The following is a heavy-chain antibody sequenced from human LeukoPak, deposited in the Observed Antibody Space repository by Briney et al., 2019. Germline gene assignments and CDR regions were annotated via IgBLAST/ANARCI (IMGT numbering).Heavy chain of an antibody. Sequence: SETLSLTCTVSGGSISSYYWSWIRQPPGKGLEWIGYIYYSGSTNYNPSLKSRVTISVDTSKSQFSLKLSSVTAADTAVYYCAREAGYSSSSTWFDPWGQGTLVTVSS. CDR1: GGSISSYY. CDR3: AREAGYSSSSTWFDP. CDR2: IYYSGST. J-gene: IGHJ5*02. D-gene: IGHD6-13*01. V-gene: IGHV4-59*01.